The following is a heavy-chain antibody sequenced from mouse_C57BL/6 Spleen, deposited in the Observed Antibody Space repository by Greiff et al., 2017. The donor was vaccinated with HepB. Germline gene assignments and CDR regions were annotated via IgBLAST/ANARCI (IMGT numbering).Heavy chain of an antibody. V-gene: IGHV1-61*01. D-gene: IGHD1-1*01. CDR2: IYPSDSET. Sequence: QVQLQQPGAELVRPGSSVKLSCKASGYTFTSYWMDWVKQRPGQGLEWIGNIYPSDSETHYNQKFKDKATLTVDKSSSTAYMQLSSLTSEDSAVYYGARSLITTVGGFAYWGQGTLVTVSA. J-gene: IGHJ3*01. CDR1: GYTFTSYW. CDR3: ARSLITTVGGFAY.